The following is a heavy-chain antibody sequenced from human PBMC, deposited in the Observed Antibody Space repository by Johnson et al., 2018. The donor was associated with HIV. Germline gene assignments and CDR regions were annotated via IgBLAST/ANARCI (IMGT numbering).Heavy chain of an antibody. D-gene: IGHD6-19*01. CDR1: GFTFSRYD. CDR3: ARKQWLEIPSDALDV. V-gene: IGHV3-13*01. CDR2: IGAAGDT. Sequence: VQLVESGGGLVQPGGSLRLSCAASGFTFSRYDMHWVRQVTGKGLEWVSAIGAAGDTYYSDSVKGRITISRENAKNSLYLQMNSLRVGDTAVYYCARKQWLEIPSDALDVWGQGTMVTVSS. J-gene: IGHJ3*01.